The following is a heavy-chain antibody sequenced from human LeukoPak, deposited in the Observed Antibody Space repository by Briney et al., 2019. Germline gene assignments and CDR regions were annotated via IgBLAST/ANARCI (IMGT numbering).Heavy chain of an antibody. CDR2: IKRKTDGGTT. CDR3: TTYAYYYDSSGNNYYGMDV. CDR1: GFTFSNAW. Sequence: GGSLRLSYAASGFTFSNAWMSWVRQAPGKGLEWVGRIKRKTDGGTTDYAAPVKGRFTISRDDSKNTLYLQMNSLKTEDTAVYYCTTYAYYYDSSGNNYYGMDVWGQGTTVTVSS. J-gene: IGHJ6*02. V-gene: IGHV3-15*01. D-gene: IGHD3-22*01.